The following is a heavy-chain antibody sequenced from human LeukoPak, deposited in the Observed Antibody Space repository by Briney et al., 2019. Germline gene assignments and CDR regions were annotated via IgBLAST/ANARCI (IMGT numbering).Heavy chain of an antibody. J-gene: IGHJ5*02. Sequence: SETLSLTCAVYGGSFSGYYWSWIRQPPGKGLEWIGEINHSGSTNYNPSLKSRVTISVDTSKNQFSLKPSSVTAADTAVYYCARVRRITMVRGAHNWFDPWGQGTLVTVSS. CDR3: ARVRRITMVRGAHNWFDP. CDR1: GGSFSGYY. D-gene: IGHD3-10*01. CDR2: INHSGST. V-gene: IGHV4-34*01.